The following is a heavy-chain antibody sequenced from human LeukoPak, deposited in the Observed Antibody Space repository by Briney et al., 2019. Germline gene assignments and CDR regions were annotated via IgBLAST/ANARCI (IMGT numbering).Heavy chain of an antibody. J-gene: IGHJ4*02. CDR1: GYTFIGYY. V-gene: IGHV1-2*02. Sequence: GASVTVSFKSSGYTFIGYYMHWARQAPGQGLEWMGWINPNTGGTNYAPKFQGRVTVTRDTSISTAYMQLDRLRSDDTAMYFCARGGTRALDYWGQGTLVTVSS. CDR3: ARGGTRALDY. CDR2: INPNTGGT. D-gene: IGHD1-1*01.